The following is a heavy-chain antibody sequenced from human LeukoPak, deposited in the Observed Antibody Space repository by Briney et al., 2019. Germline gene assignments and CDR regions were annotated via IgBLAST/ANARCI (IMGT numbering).Heavy chain of an antibody. CDR2: IYPNSGGT. D-gene: IGHD2-15*01. CDR1: GHTLTGYY. Sequence: GASVKVSCKASGHTLTGYYIHWVRQAPGQGLEWMGWIYPNSGGTNYGQKFQARVTMTRDTTTVYMELSILRSDGTAVYYCARDRVYCSGGDCYPSYYFDYWGQGTLVTVSS. V-gene: IGHV1-2*02. CDR3: ARDRVYCSGGDCYPSYYFDY. J-gene: IGHJ4*02.